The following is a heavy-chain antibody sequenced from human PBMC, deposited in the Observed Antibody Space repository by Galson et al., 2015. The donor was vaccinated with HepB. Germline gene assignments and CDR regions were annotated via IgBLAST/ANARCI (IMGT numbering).Heavy chain of an antibody. CDR1: GFTFSDYY. V-gene: IGHV3-11*06. CDR2: ISSSSSYT. D-gene: IGHD3-16*02. Sequence: SLRLSCAASGFTFSDYYMSWIRQAPGKGLEWVSYISSSSSYTNYADSVKGRFTISRDNAKNSLYLQMNSLRAEDTAVYYCARDNERRGSYDYVWGSYRLDAFDIWGQGTMVTVSS. J-gene: IGHJ3*02. CDR3: ARDNERRGSYDYVWGSYRLDAFDI.